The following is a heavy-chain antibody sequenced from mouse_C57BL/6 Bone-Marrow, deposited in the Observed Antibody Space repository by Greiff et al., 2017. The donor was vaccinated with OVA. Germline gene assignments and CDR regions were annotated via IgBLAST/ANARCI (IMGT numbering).Heavy chain of an antibody. D-gene: IGHD3-2*02. J-gene: IGHJ3*01. Sequence: VQLQESGAELVKPGASVKISCKASGYAFSSYWMNWVKQRPGKGLEWIGQIYPGDGDTKYNGKFKGKATLTADKSSSTAYMQLSSLTSEDSAVYFCARRAAQKTWFAYWGQGTLVTVSA. CDR2: IYPGDGDT. CDR3: ARRAAQKTWFAY. CDR1: GYAFSSYW. V-gene: IGHV1-80*01.